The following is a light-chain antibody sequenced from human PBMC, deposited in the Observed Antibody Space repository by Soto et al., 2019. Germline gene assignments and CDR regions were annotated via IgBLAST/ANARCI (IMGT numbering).Light chain of an antibody. CDR2: GAS. CDR3: QQYNNWPLP. V-gene: IGKV3-15*01. Sequence: EIVMTQSPATLSVSPGERATLSCRASQSVSSNLAWYQQKPGQAPRLLIYGASTRATGIPARFSGSGSGTEFTLTISSQQSEDFAVYYCQQYNNWPLPFGGGTKVEIK. CDR1: QSVSSN. J-gene: IGKJ4*01.